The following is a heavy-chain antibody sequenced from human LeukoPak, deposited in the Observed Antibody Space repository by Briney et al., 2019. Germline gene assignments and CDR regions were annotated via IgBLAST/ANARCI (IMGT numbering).Heavy chain of an antibody. CDR2: INPSGDTT. J-gene: IGHJ4*02. CDR3: AAGSDRFLEWLSLFDY. D-gene: IGHD3-3*01. CDR1: GFTFTTYF. Sequence: ASVKVSCKASGFTFTTYFMHWVRQAPGQGLEWMGKINPSGDTTNYAQKFQERVTITRDMSTSTAYMELSSLRSEDTAVYYCAAGSDRFLEWLSLFDYWGQGTLVTVSS. V-gene: IGHV1-46*01.